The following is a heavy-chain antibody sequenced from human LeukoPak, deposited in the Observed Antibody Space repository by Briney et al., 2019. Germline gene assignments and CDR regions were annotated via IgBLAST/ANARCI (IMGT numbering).Heavy chain of an antibody. V-gene: IGHV1-46*01. D-gene: IGHD5/OR15-5a*01. CDR2: INPSGGST. CDR1: GYAFTNYY. CDR3: ARATLYDYYFNY. Sequence: ASVKVSCKASGYAFTNYYMHWVRQAPGQGLEWMGIINPSGGSTSYAQKFQGRVTMTRDTSTSTVYMELSSLRSEDTAVYYCARATLYDYYFNYWGQGTLVTVSS. J-gene: IGHJ4*02.